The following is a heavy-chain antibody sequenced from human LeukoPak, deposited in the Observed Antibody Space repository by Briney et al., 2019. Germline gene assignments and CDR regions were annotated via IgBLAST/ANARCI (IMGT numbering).Heavy chain of an antibody. CDR1: GGSISSGGYS. CDR3: ASGNSGSYDY. J-gene: IGHJ4*02. D-gene: IGHD1-26*01. Sequence: SETLSLTCAVSGGSISSGGYSWSWIRQPPGKAMEFIAYIYYTGNTYFNPSLKSRVTISVDTSKNQFSLKLSSVTAADTAVYYCASGNSGSYDYWGQGTLVTVSS. CDR2: IYYTGNT. V-gene: IGHV4-30-4*07.